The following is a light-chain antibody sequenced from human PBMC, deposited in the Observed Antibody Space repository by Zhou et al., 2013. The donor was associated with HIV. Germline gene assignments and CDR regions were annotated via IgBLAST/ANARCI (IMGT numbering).Light chain of an antibody. CDR2: GAS. V-gene: IGKV3-15*01. J-gene: IGKJ2*01. CDR1: QSVGSN. CDR3: QQYENWPPMYT. Sequence: EIMMTQSPATLSVSPGERATLSCRASQSVGSNLAWYQQRPGQAPRLLIYGASTRATGVPGRFSGSGSGTDFTLTISSLEPEDSAVYFCQQYENWPPMYTFGQGTKVDIK.